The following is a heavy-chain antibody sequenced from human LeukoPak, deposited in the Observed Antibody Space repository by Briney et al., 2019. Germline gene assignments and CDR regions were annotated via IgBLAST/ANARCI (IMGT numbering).Heavy chain of an antibody. D-gene: IGHD2-2*01. V-gene: IGHV3-33*01. J-gene: IGHJ6*03. CDR3: ARDPRPSTDIVVVPAAHYYYYYMDV. CDR2: IWYDGSNK. CDR1: GFTFSSYG. Sequence: GGSLRLSCAASGFTFSSYGMHWVRQAPGKGLEWVAVIWYDGSNKYYADSVKGRFTISRDNAKNSLYLQMNSLRAEDTAVYYCARDPRPSTDIVVVPAAHYYYYYMDVWGKGTTVTVSS.